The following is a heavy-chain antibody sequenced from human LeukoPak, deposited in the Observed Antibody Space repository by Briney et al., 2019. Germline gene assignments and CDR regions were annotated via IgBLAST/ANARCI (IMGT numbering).Heavy chain of an antibody. V-gene: IGHV3-21*01. CDR1: GFTFGDYA. J-gene: IGHJ3*02. CDR3: ASGRKIAAAGIQGAFDI. D-gene: IGHD6-13*01. Sequence: PGGSLRLSCTASGFTFGDYAMSWFRQAPGKGLEWVSSISSSSSYIYYADSVKGRFTISRDNAKNPLYLQMNSLRAEDTAVYYCASGRKIAAAGIQGAFDIWGQGTMVTVSS. CDR2: ISSSSSYI.